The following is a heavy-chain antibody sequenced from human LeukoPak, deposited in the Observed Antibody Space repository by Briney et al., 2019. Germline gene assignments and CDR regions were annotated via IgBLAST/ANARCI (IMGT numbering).Heavy chain of an antibody. CDR2: IYSGGST. Sequence: GGSLRLSCAASGFTVSSNYMSWVRQAPGRGLEWVSVIYSGGSTYYADSVKGRFTISRDNSKNTLYLQMNSMRAEDTAVYYCARGSSSGSPEYWGQGTLVTVSS. CDR1: GFTVSSNY. CDR3: ARGSSSGSPEY. V-gene: IGHV3-66*01. D-gene: IGHD3-10*01. J-gene: IGHJ4*02.